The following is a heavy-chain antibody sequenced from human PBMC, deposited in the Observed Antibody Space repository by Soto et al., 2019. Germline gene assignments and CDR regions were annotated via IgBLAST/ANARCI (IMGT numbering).Heavy chain of an antibody. CDR3: VSDRGYGHASVPYS. D-gene: IGHD5-18*01. Sequence: QAQLVESGGGVVQPGRSLRLSCAASGFAFSSYGMHWVRQAPGTGLEWVAVISYDGSLQHYADSVKGRFTISRDNAKNRVLLQMSSLRAEDTGVYYGVSDRGYGHASVPYSWGQGTLVSVSS. CDR2: ISYDGSLQ. CDR1: GFAFSSYG. V-gene: IGHV3-30*13. J-gene: IGHJ4*02.